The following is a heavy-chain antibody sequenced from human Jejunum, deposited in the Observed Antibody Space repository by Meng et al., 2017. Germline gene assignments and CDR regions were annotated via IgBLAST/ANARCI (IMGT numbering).Heavy chain of an antibody. D-gene: IGHD2-15*01. CDR2: IYHSGDT. V-gene: IGHV4-4*02. CDR3: ARDWGCRDGYCFSGLLEF. CDR1: GDSISRNNR. J-gene: IGHJ4*02. Sequence: QVQLQESGPGLVRPSGTLTLTCSVSGDSISRNNRWTVVRQPPGRGLEWIGEIYHSGDTNYNPSLTSPVTISVDKSKNQFTLRLNSVTAADTAIYYCARDWGCRDGYCFSGLLEFWGQGILVTVSS.